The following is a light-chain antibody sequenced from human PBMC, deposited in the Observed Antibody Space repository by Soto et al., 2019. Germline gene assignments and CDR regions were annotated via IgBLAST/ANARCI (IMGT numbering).Light chain of an antibody. CDR3: SFFTTRSTFV. CDR1: SSDVGRYNY. CDR2: DVN. Sequence: QSVLAQPASVSGSRGQSITISCTGTSSDVGRYNYVSWFQQHPGKVPKLIIYDVNNWPSGVSDRFSGSKSGNTASLTISGLQPEEGADYYCSFFTTRSTFVLGTGTKVTAL. J-gene: IGLJ1*01. V-gene: IGLV2-14*03.